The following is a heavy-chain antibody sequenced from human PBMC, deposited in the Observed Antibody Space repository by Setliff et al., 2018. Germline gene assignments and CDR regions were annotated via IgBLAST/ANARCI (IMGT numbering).Heavy chain of an antibody. Sequence: GGSLRLSCVASTFTFTKYAVTWVRQAPGKGLEWVSSIHVSGGSTYYADSVKGRFTISRDNSRNTLYLQMNSLRAEDTASYYCARDQARWLVAAGTFDYWGQGVLVTVSS. CDR1: TFTFTKYA. V-gene: IGHV3-23*01. J-gene: IGHJ4*02. CDR2: IHVSGGST. D-gene: IGHD1-1*01. CDR3: ARDQARWLVAAGTFDY.